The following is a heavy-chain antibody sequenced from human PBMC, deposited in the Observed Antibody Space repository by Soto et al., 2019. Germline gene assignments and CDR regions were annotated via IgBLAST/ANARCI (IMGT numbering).Heavy chain of an antibody. D-gene: IGHD7-27*01. CDR1: GITFSNYE. Sequence: EVRLVESGGGLVQPGGSLRLSCAASGITFSNYEMNWVRQVPGKGLEWISFISSDGDTIYYAVSVKGRFTISRDNAKNSLYLQMNSLRAEDSAVYYCASPWGSSDYWCQGTLVTVSS. CDR2: ISSDGDTI. V-gene: IGHV3-48*03. CDR3: ASPWGSSDY. J-gene: IGHJ4*02.